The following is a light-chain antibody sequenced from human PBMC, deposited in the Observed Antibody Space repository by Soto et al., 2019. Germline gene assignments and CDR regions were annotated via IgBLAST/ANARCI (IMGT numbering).Light chain of an antibody. CDR2: DVS. Sequence: QSALTQPASVSGSPGQSITISCTGTSTDVGGYNYVSWYQHHPGKAPNLIIFDVSDRPSGVSNRFSGSKSGNAASLTISGLQAVFEADYYCNAYTSSSTLVLFGGGTKVTVL. V-gene: IGLV2-14*03. CDR3: NAYTSSSTLVL. J-gene: IGLJ2*01. CDR1: STDVGGYNY.